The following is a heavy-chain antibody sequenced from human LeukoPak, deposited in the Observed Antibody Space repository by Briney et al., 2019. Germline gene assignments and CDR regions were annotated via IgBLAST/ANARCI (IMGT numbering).Heavy chain of an antibody. D-gene: IGHD2-15*01. Sequence: EASVKVSCKASGGTFSSYAISWVRQAPGQGLEWMGGIIPIFGTANYAQKFRGRVTITTDESTSTAYMELSSLRSEDTAVYYCASRLSGPFDYWGQGTLVTVSS. J-gene: IGHJ4*02. CDR2: IIPIFGTA. V-gene: IGHV1-69*05. CDR3: ASRLSGPFDY. CDR1: GGTFSSYA.